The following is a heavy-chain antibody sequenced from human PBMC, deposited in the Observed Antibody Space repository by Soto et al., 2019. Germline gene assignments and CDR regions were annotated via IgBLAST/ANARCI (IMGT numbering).Heavy chain of an antibody. CDR3: ARDFTGWPPDGVDS. D-gene: IGHD3-16*01. J-gene: IGHJ4*02. CDR2: ISAYNGNT. Sequence: QVHLVQSGAEVKKPGASVKVSCKASGFTFTNYAITWVRQAPGQGLEWMGWISAYNGNTQYAQNLQGRVTMTTDTPTSTAYMELGSLTCDDTAVYYCARDFTGWPPDGVDSWGQGTLVTVSS. V-gene: IGHV1-18*01. CDR1: GFTFTNYA.